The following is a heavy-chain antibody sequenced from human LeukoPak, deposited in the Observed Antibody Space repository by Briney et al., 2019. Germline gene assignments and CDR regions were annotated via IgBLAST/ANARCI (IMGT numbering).Heavy chain of an antibody. D-gene: IGHD3-16*01. J-gene: IGHJ4*02. CDR1: GFTFSDYA. Sequence: GGSLRLSCAASGFTFSDYAMTWVRQAPGKGLEWVSSISGSSSFIYYTYSVQGRFTVSRDNAENSLFLQMDSLNAEDTAVYYCARLPQSFVGASPFAFWGQGTLVTVSS. CDR3: ARLPQSFVGASPFAF. CDR2: ISGSSSFI. V-gene: IGHV3-21*01.